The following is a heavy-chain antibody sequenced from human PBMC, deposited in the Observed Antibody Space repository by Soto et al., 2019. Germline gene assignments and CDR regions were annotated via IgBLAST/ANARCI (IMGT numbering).Heavy chain of an antibody. J-gene: IGHJ3*02. CDR1: GFTFSSYE. V-gene: IGHV3-48*03. CDR3: AREDLAVGASDAFDI. CDR2: ISSSGSTI. D-gene: IGHD1-26*01. Sequence: EVQLVESGGGLVQPGGSLRLSCAASGFTFSSYEMNWVRQAPGKWLEWVSYISSSGSTIYYADSVKGRFTISRDNAKNSLYLQMNSLRAEDTAVYYCAREDLAVGASDAFDIWGQGTMVTVSS.